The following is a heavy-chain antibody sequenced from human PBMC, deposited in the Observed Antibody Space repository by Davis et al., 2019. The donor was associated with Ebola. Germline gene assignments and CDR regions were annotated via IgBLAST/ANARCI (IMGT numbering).Heavy chain of an antibody. CDR2: IGTAGDT. CDR3: ARSLYGHAFDI. J-gene: IGHJ3*02. D-gene: IGHD4-17*01. V-gene: IGHV3-13*01. Sequence: GESLKISCAASGFTFSSYDMHWVRQATGKGLEWVSAIGTAGDTYYPGSVKGRFTISRENAKNSLYLQMNSLRAGDTAVYYCARSLYGHAFDIWGQGTMVTVSS. CDR1: GFTFSSYD.